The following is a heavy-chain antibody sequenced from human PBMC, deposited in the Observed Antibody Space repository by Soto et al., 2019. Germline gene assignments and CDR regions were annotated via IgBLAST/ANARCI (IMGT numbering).Heavy chain of an antibody. V-gene: IGHV3-23*01. CDR2: ISGSGGST. CDR3: AKVLRGGAMPGPDY. J-gene: IGHJ4*02. Sequence: GGSLRLSCAASGFTFSSCAMSWVRLAPGKGLEWVSAISGSGGSTYYADSVKGRFTISRDNSKNTLYLQMNSLRAEDTAVYYCAKVLRGGAMPGPDYWGQGTLVTVAS. D-gene: IGHD3-16*01. CDR1: GFTFSSCA.